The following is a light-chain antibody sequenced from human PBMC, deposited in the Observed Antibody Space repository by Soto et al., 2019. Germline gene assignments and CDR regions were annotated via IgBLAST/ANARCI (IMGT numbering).Light chain of an antibody. J-gene: IGKJ2*01. Sequence: EVVLTQSPGTLSLSPGEGATLSCRASHNISSTYLAWYQQKPGQAPRLLIYGASSRATGIPDRFSGSGSGTDFTLTVSRLEPEYFAVFYCQHYGSSMYTFGHGTRLDIK. CDR3: QHYGSSMYT. CDR1: HNISSTY. CDR2: GAS. V-gene: IGKV3-20*01.